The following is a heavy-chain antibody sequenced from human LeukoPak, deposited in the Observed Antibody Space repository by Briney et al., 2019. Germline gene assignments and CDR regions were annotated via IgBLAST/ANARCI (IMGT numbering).Heavy chain of an antibody. D-gene: IGHD3-16*01. CDR1: GFTFSNVW. V-gene: IGHV3-15*01. CDR2: IISISGGGTS. Sequence: GGSLRLSCAASGFTFSNVWMSWVRRVPGKGLEWVGRIISISGGGTSDYPAPVKGRFTISRDDSKNTVYLQMNSLKTEDTAVYYCTTHRGEWVLDSWGQGTLVTVSS. J-gene: IGHJ4*02. CDR3: TTHRGEWVLDS.